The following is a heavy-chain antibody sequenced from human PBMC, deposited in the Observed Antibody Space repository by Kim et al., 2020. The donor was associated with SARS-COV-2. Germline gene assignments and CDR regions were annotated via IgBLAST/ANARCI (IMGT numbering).Heavy chain of an antibody. J-gene: IGHJ5*02. D-gene: IGHD3-3*01. CDR2: ISYDGSNK. V-gene: IGHV3-30-3*01. CDR1: GFTFSSYA. CDR3: ARGYYDFWSGYYSNWFDP. Sequence: GGSLRLSCAASGFTFSSYAMHWVRQAPGKGLEWVAVISYDGSNKYYADSVKGRFTISRDNSKNTLYLQMNSLRAEDTAVYYCARGYYDFWSGYYSNWFDPWGQGTLVTASS.